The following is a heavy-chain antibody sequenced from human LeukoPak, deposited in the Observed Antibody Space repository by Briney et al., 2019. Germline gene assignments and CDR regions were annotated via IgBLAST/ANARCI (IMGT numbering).Heavy chain of an antibody. Sequence: SETLSLTCAVSGGSISSGGYSWGWIRQPPGKGLEWIGSIHHGGSTYYNPSLKSRVTISVDTSKNQFSLKLSSVTAADTAVYYCAKLPGPWGQGTLVTVSS. CDR2: IHHGGST. V-gene: IGHV4-39*01. J-gene: IGHJ5*02. CDR1: GGSISSGGYS. CDR3: AKLPGP.